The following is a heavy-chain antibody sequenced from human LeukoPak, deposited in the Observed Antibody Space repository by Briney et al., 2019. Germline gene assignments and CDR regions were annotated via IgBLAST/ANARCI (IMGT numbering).Heavy chain of an antibody. CDR1: GYSLSNYW. Sequence: GGSLRLSCVPSGYSLSNYWMSWVRQAPWKGVKRVSAISSIGRSTYYADSVKGRFTISREDSKNTLYLQMTSLRAEYTAVYYCAKSGPRYCSGGSCRGGYWGQGTLVTVSS. CDR3: AKSGPRYCSGGSCRGGY. D-gene: IGHD2-15*01. V-gene: IGHV3-23*01. CDR2: ISSIGRST. J-gene: IGHJ4*02.